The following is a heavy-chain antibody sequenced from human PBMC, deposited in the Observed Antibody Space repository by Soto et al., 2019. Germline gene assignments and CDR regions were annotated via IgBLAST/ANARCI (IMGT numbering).Heavy chain of an antibody. CDR3: ARVPSYYYDSSGNAFDI. Sequence: SVKVSCKASGGTFSIYAISWVRQAPGQGLEWMGGIIPIFGTANYAQKFQGRVTITADESTSTAYMELSSLRSEDTAVYYCARVPSYYYDSSGNAFDIWGQGTMVTVSS. CDR1: GGTFSIYA. V-gene: IGHV1-69*13. J-gene: IGHJ3*02. D-gene: IGHD3-22*01. CDR2: IIPIFGTA.